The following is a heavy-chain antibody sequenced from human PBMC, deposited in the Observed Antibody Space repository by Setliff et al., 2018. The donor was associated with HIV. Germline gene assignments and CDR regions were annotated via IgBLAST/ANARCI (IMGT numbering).Heavy chain of an antibody. Sequence: KASETLSLTCSVSGGSIDSSDYYWGWIRQPPGKGLEWIGTVYYTGSTFYNPSLESRVTISVDTSKNQFSLKLRSVTATDTTVYYCARLILGELSLFGPYWYSDLWGRGTLVTVSS. V-gene: IGHV4-39*01. CDR3: ARLILGELSLFGPYWYSDL. CDR1: GGSIDSSDYY. CDR2: VYYTGST. D-gene: IGHD3-16*02. J-gene: IGHJ2*01.